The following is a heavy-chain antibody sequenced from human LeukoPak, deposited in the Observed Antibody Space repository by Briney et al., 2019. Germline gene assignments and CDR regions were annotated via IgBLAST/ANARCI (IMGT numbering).Heavy chain of an antibody. CDR1: GFSFSYYW. CDR2: VNNDGSIT. CDR3: ARDGPYDILTGYPGDY. Sequence: PGGSLRLSCAASGFSFSYYWMHWVRQVPGKGPVWVSRVNNDGSITSYADSVKGRFTISRDNAKNMLFLQMNSLRADDTAVYYCARDGPYDILTGYPGDYWGRGTLVTVSS. J-gene: IGHJ4*02. D-gene: IGHD3-9*01. V-gene: IGHV3-74*01.